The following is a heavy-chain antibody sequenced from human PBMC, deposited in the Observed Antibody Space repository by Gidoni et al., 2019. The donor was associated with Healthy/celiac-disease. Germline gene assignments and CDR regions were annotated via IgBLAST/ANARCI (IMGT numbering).Heavy chain of an antibody. CDR3: ARERVWGGDCYLYGMDG. V-gene: IGHV3-53*01. Sequence: GESGGGLIQPGGSLRLSCAASGFTVSSHYMSWVRQAPGKGLEGVSVIYSGGSTYYADSVKGRFTISRDNSKNTLYLQMNSLRAEDTAVYYCARERVWGGDCYLYGMDGWGQGTTVTVSS. D-gene: IGHD2-21*01. CDR2: IYSGGST. J-gene: IGHJ6*02. CDR1: GFTVSSHY.